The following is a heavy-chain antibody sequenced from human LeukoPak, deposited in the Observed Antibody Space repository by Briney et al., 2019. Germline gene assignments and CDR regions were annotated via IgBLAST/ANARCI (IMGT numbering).Heavy chain of an antibody. D-gene: IGHD2-2*01. J-gene: IGHJ4*02. Sequence: PGGSLRLSCAASGFTFSSYWMHWVRQAPGKGLVWVSRIDSDGSSTSYADSVKGRFTISRDNAKNTLYLQMNSLSAEDTAVYYCARGSYCSSTTCGNFDYRGQGTLVTVSS. CDR1: GFTFSSYW. CDR3: ARGSYCSSTTCGNFDY. V-gene: IGHV3-74*01. CDR2: IDSDGSST.